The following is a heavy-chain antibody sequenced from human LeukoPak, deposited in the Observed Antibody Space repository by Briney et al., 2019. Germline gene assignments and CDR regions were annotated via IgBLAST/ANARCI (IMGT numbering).Heavy chain of an antibody. CDR1: GYTFTGYY. Sequence: GASVKVSCKAFGYTFTGYYIHWVRQAPGQGLEWMGWINPKNGGTNFAQKFQGMITMTRDTSINTAYMDVSRLTSDDTAVYYCARDRFKWGPMDYFDSWGQGTRVTVSS. J-gene: IGHJ4*02. V-gene: IGHV1-2*02. CDR2: INPKNGGT. CDR3: ARDRFKWGPMDYFDS. D-gene: IGHD7-27*01.